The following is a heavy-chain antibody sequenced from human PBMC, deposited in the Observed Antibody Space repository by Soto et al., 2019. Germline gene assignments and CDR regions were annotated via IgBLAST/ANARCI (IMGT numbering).Heavy chain of an antibody. V-gene: IGHV1-8*01. J-gene: IGHJ5*02. Sequence: ASVKVSCKASGYTFTSYDINWVRQATGQGLEWMGWMNPNSGNTGYAQKFQGRVTMTRNTSISTAYMELSSLRSEDTAVYYCAGFFLHYDILTGKNWFDPWGQGTLVTVSS. D-gene: IGHD3-9*01. CDR3: AGFFLHYDILTGKNWFDP. CDR2: MNPNSGNT. CDR1: GYTFTSYD.